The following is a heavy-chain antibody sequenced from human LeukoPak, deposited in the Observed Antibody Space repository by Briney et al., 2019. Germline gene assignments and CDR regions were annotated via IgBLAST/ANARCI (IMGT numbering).Heavy chain of an antibody. Sequence: GGSLRLSCAASGFTFSDYYMSWIRQAPGKGLEWVSYISSSGSTIYYADSVKGRFTISRDNAKNSLYLQMNSLRAEDTAMYYCARAAVVIDWFDPWGQGTLVTVSS. CDR3: ARAAVVIDWFDP. J-gene: IGHJ5*02. CDR1: GFTFSDYY. V-gene: IGHV3-11*04. D-gene: IGHD3-22*01. CDR2: ISSSGSTI.